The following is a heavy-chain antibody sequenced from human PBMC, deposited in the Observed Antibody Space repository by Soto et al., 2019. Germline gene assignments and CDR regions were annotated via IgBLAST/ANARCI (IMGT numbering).Heavy chain of an antibody. V-gene: IGHV1-3*01. CDR2: INAGNGNT. CDR1: EYTFTSYA. Sequence: GASVKVSCKASEYTFTSYAMHWVRQAPGQRLEWMGWINAGNGNTKYSQKFQGRVTITRDTSASTAYMELSSLRSEDTAVYYCARDWSYYDFWRPVTPDYWGQGTLVTVSS. CDR3: ARDWSYYDFWRPVTPDY. J-gene: IGHJ4*02. D-gene: IGHD3-3*01.